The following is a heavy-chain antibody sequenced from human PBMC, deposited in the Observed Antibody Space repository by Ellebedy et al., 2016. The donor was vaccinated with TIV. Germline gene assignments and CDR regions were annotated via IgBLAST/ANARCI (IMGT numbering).Heavy chain of an antibody. CDR2: IIPIFGTA. J-gene: IGHJ5*02. Sequence: ASVKVSXXASGGTFSSYTISWVRQAPGQGLEWMGGIIPIFGTANYAQKFQDRVTITADESTRTAYMELSSLRSEDTAVYYCARDFLRAPDGSESYNNWFDPWGQGTLVTVSP. CDR1: GGTFSSYT. D-gene: IGHD3-10*01. CDR3: ARDFLRAPDGSESYNNWFDP. V-gene: IGHV1-69*13.